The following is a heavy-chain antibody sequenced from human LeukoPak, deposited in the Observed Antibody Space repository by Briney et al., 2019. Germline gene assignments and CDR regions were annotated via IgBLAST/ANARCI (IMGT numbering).Heavy chain of an antibody. CDR3: AREGCSSTSCYTANYYYYYYMDV. CDR1: GFTFSSYD. Sequence: PGGSLRLSCAASGFTFSSYDMRWVRQATGKGLEWVSAIGTAGDTYYPGSVKGRFTISRENAKNSLYLQMNSLRAGDTAVYYCAREGCSSTSCYTANYYYYYYMDVWGKGTTVTVSS. CDR2: IGTAGDT. J-gene: IGHJ6*03. D-gene: IGHD2-2*02. V-gene: IGHV3-13*01.